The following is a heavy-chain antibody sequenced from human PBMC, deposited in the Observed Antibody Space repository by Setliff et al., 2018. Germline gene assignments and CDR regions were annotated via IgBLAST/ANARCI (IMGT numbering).Heavy chain of an antibody. V-gene: IGHV4-30-4*08. CDR2: IYSSGST. CDR1: GGSISSGDYY. CDR3: ARESRYYYDNLGTLDY. J-gene: IGHJ4*02. D-gene: IGHD3-22*01. Sequence: PSETLSLTCTVSGGSISSGDYYWSWIRQPPVKGLEWIGYIYSSGSTYYNPSLKSRVSISVDTSKNQFSLKLSSVAAADTAVYYCARESRYYYDNLGTLDYWGQGTLVTVSS.